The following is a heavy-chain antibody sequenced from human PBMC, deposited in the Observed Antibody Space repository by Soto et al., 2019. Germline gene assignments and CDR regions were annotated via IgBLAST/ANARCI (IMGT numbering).Heavy chain of an antibody. Sequence: SETLSLTCAVYGGSFSGYYWSWIRQPPGKGLEWIGEINHSGSTNYNPSLKSRVTISVDTSKNQFSLKLSSVTAADTAVYYCALRVTGTTVEYWGQGTLVTLSS. CDR1: GGSFSGYY. CDR2: INHSGST. V-gene: IGHV4-34*01. D-gene: IGHD1-7*01. J-gene: IGHJ4*02. CDR3: ALRVTGTTVEY.